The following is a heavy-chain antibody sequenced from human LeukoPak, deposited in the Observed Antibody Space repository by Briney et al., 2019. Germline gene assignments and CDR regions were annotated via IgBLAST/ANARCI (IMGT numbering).Heavy chain of an antibody. V-gene: IGHV3-66*01. CDR3: AHYDFWSGHALDI. CDR2: IYSGGGT. CDR1: ASIVSGNY. J-gene: IGHJ3*02. D-gene: IGHD3-3*01. Sequence: GGSLRLSCAASASIVSGNYMTWVRQAPGKGREWLSVIYSGGGTYYADFVKGRFTISRDTSKTTVYLQMNSLRGDDPAIYYCAHYDFWSGHALDIWGQGTMVTVSS.